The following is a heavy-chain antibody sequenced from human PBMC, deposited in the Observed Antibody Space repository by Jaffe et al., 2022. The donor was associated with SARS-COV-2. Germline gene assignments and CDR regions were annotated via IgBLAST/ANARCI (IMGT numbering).Heavy chain of an antibody. CDR3: AAVSSTWEPYDY. CDR1: GFTFTSSA. D-gene: IGHD1-26*01. V-gene: IGHV1-58*01. Sequence: QMQLVQSGPEVKKPGTSVKVSCKASGFTFTSSAVQWVRQARGQRLEWIGWIVVGSGNTNYAQKFQERVTITRDMSTSTAYMELSSLRSEDTAVYYCAAVSSTWEPYDYWGQGTLVTVSS. CDR2: IVVGSGNT. J-gene: IGHJ4*02.